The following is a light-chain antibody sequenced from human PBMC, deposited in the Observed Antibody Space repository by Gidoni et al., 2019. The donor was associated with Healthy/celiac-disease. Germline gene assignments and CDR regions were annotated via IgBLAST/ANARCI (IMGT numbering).Light chain of an antibody. CDR3: NSRDSSGNHLV. CDR2: GKN. V-gene: IGLV3-19*01. CDR1: SLRSYY. Sequence: SSELTQDPAVSVALGQTVMITCQGDSLRSYYASWYQQKPGQAPVLVIYGKNNRPSGIPDLFSGSSSGNTASLTITGAQAEDEADYYCNSRDSSGNHLVFGGGTKLTVL. J-gene: IGLJ3*02.